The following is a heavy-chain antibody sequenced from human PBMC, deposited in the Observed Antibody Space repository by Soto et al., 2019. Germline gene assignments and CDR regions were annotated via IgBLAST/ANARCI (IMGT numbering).Heavy chain of an antibody. CDR1: GGSIRTYY. CDR3: ASTRLYYDSLTGYYTSSAMDV. V-gene: IGHV4-59*01. CDR2: IYYSGST. D-gene: IGHD3-9*01. Sequence: SETLSLTCTVSGGSIRTYYWSWIRQPPGKGLEWIGHIYYSGSTNYNPSLKSRVTISVDMPKNQFSLRLSSVTAADTAVYYCASTRLYYDSLTGYYTSSAMDVWGQGTTLTVSS. J-gene: IGHJ6*02.